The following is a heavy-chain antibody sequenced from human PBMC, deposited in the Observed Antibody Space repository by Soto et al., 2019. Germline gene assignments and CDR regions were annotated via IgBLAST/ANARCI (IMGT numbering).Heavy chain of an antibody. J-gene: IGHJ6*03. CDR3: AKEYSGYSSYYYMDV. V-gene: IGHV3-23*01. CDR2: ISGSGGST. CDR1: GFTFSSYA. Sequence: GGSLRLSCAASGFTFSSYAMSWVRQAPGKGLEWVSAISGSGGSTYYADSVKGRFTISRDNSKNTLDLQMNSLRGEDTAVYYCAKEYSGYSSYYYMDVWGKGTKVTVSS. D-gene: IGHD5-12*01.